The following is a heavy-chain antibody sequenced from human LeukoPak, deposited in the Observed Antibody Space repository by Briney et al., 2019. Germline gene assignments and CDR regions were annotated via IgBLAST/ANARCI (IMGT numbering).Heavy chain of an antibody. Sequence: SVKVSCKASGGTFSSYAISWVRQAPGQGLEWMGGIIPIFGTANYAQKFQGRVTITTDESTSTAYMELNSLRSEDTAVYYCATVGDYDKSYFDYWGQGTLVTVS. V-gene: IGHV1-69*05. CDR3: ATVGDYDKSYFDY. D-gene: IGHD3-22*01. CDR2: IIPIFGTA. J-gene: IGHJ4*02. CDR1: GGTFSSYA.